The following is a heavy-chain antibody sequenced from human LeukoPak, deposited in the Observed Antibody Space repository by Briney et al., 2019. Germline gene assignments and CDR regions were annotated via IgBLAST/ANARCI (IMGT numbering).Heavy chain of an antibody. CDR1: GGSISSSSYY. D-gene: IGHD2-2*01. CDR2: IYYSGST. CDR3: ATYCSSTSCPHRRAFDI. V-gene: IGHV4-39*01. J-gene: IGHJ3*02. Sequence: SETLSLTCTVSGGSISSSSYYWGWIRQPPGKGLEWTGTIYYSGSTYYNTSLKSRVTISVDTSNDQFSLKLSSVTAADTAVYYCATYCSSTSCPHRRAFDIWGQGTMVTVSS.